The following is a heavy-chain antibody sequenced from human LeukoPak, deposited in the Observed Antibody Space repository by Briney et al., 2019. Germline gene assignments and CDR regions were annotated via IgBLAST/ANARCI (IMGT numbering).Heavy chain of an antibody. CDR3: AKDGRVEQQLYYFDY. Sequence: SLRLSCAASGFTFDDSAMHWVRQAPGKGLEWVSGISWNSGSIGYADSVKGRFTITRDNAKNSLYLQMNSLRAEDTAVYYCAKDGRVEQQLYYFDYWGQGALVTVSS. D-gene: IGHD6-13*01. J-gene: IGHJ4*02. V-gene: IGHV3-9*01. CDR2: ISWNSGSI. CDR1: GFTFDDSA.